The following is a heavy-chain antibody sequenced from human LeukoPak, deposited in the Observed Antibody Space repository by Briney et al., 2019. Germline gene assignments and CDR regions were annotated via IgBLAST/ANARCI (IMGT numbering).Heavy chain of an antibody. V-gene: IGHV3-23*01. J-gene: IGHJ4*02. CDR2: ISGSGGST. D-gene: IGHD1-26*01. CDR3: ARGTVGVFDY. Sequence: GGSLRLSCAASGFAFSSYAMSWVRQAPGKGLEWVSAISGSGGSTYYADSVKGRFTISRDNSKNTLYLQMSSLRAEDTAVYYCARGTVGVFDYWGQGTLVTVSS. CDR1: GFAFSSYA.